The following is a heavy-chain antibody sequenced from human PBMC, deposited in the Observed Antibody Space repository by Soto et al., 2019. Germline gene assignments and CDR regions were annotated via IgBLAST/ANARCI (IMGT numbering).Heavy chain of an antibody. Sequence: QLQLQESGPGLVKPSETLSLTCTVSGGSISSSSYYWGWIRQPPGQGLEWIGSIYYSGSTYYNPSLKSRVTISVDTSKNQFSLKLSSVTAADTAVYYCARHIRIAAAGHFDYWGQGTLVTVSS. CDR2: IYYSGST. V-gene: IGHV4-39*01. CDR1: GGSISSSSYY. D-gene: IGHD6-13*01. J-gene: IGHJ4*02. CDR3: ARHIRIAAAGHFDY.